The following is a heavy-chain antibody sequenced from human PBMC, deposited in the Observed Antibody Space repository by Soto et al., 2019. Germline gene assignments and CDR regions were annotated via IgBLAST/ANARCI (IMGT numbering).Heavy chain of an antibody. CDR2: IYYSGST. CDR3: AREKYYYDSSGYSLFDY. Sequence: SETLSLTCTVSGGSISSGGYYWSWIRQHPGKGLEWIGYIYYSGSTYYNPSLKSRVTISVDTSKNQFSLKLSSVTAADTTVYYCAREKYYYDSSGYSLFDYWGQGTLVTVSS. D-gene: IGHD3-22*01. J-gene: IGHJ4*02. V-gene: IGHV4-31*03. CDR1: GGSISSGGYY.